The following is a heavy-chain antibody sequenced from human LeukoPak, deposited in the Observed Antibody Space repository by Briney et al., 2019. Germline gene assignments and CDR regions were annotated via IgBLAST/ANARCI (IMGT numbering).Heavy chain of an antibody. D-gene: IGHD5-18*01. V-gene: IGHV3-23*01. CDR2: ISGSGGST. Sequence: GGSLRLSCAASAFTFRSYAMIWARRAPGKGLEWVSGISGSGGSTYYSDSAKGRFTISRDNSNNTLYLQMNSLRAEDTAVYYCAKGAASRGYTHVANWGQGTLVTVSS. J-gene: IGHJ4*02. CDR1: AFTFRSYA. CDR3: AKGAASRGYTHVAN.